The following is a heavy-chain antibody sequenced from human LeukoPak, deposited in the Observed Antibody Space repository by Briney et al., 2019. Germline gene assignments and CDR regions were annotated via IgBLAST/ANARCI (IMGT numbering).Heavy chain of an antibody. J-gene: IGHJ6*03. Sequence: PSEALSLTCSVSGDSISTSSYYWGWIRQPPGKGLEWIGTIYYSGSTYYNPSLTSRVTISVDTSKNQFSLKLSSVTAADTAVYYCARHKDYYYSYMDVWGKGTTVTISS. CDR3: ARHKDYYYSYMDV. V-gene: IGHV4-39*01. CDR2: IYYSGST. CDR1: GDSISTSSYY.